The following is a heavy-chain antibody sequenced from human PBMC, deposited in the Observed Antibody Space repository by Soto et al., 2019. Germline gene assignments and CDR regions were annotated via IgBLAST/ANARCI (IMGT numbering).Heavy chain of an antibody. V-gene: IGHV3-30*18. D-gene: IGHD2-21*01. CDR1: GFTLSNIG. CDR2: ISAGGNTK. CDR3: AKESGGERYAAYFDL. Sequence: VPLVESGGGVVQPGTSLRLACAASGFTLSNIGMQWVRQAPGKGLEWVAVISAGGNTKYYADSVKGRFTISRDNSKNTLFLQMNSLRTEDTAVYYCAKESGGERYAAYFDLWGQGTLVTVSA. J-gene: IGHJ4*02.